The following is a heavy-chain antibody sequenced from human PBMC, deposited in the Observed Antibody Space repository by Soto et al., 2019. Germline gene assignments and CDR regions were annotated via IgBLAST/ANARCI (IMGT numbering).Heavy chain of an antibody. CDR2: ISSSSSYI. CDR1: GFTFSSYS. J-gene: IGHJ4*02. V-gene: IGHV3-21*01. CDR3: ASYGEAAAGHTFDY. D-gene: IGHD6-13*01. Sequence: GGSLRLSCAASGFTFSSYSMNWVRQAPGKGLEWVSSISSSSSYIYYADSVKGRFTISRDNAKNSLYLQMNSLRAEDTAVYYCASYGEAAAGHTFDYWGQGNLVTVSS.